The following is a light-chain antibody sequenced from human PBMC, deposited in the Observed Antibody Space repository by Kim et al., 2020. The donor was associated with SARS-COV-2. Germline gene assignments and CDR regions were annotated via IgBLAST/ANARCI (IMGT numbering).Light chain of an antibody. J-gene: IGKJ2*01. Sequence: ETVLTQSPGTLSLSPGERATLSCRASQSVGNTYLAWYQQRPGQPPRLLIYGTSNRVTGIPDRFSGSGSGTDFTLTITRLEPEDFAVYYCQQYNHSPRTFGQGTKRE. CDR3: QQYNHSPRT. CDR1: QSVGNTY. CDR2: GTS. V-gene: IGKV3-20*01.